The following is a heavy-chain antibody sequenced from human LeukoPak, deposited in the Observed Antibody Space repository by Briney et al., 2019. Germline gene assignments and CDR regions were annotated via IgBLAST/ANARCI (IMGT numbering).Heavy chain of an antibody. CDR3: AREGWGSSWYVMATPPTQYNWFDP. Sequence: SETLSLTCTVSGGSISSYYWSWIRQPPGKGLEWIGEINHSGSTNYNPSLKSRVTISVDTSKNQFSLKLSSVTAADTAVYYCAREGWGSSWYVMATPPTQYNWFDPWGQGTLVTVSS. CDR1: GGSISSYY. J-gene: IGHJ5*02. D-gene: IGHD6-13*01. V-gene: IGHV4-34*09. CDR2: INHSGST.